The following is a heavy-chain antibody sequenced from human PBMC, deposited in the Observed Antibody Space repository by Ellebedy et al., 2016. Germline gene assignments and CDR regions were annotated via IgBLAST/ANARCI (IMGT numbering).Heavy chain of an antibody. CDR1: GYTFTKYW. J-gene: IGHJ4*01. CDR2: IWPGDSDT. CDR3: ARRHSDLPFDY. D-gene: IGHD3-9*01. Sequence: GGSLRLXXQGSGYTFTKYWIAWVRQMPGKGPEWMGFIWPGDSDTKYSPSFQGQVTISVDKSINTAYLHWNSLKASDTAMYYCARRHSDLPFDYWGHGTQVTVSS. V-gene: IGHV5-51*01.